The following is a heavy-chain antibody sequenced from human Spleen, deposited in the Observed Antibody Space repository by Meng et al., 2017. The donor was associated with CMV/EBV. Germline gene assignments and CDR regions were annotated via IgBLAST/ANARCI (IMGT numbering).Heavy chain of an antibody. CDR3: ARGVGKRTVSSYFDY. CDR2: ISAYNGNT. J-gene: IGHJ4*02. D-gene: IGHD5/OR15-5a*01. V-gene: IGHV1-18*01. CDR1: GYTFNNYG. Sequence: ASVKVSCKASGYTFNNYGVTWVRQAPGQGLEWMGWISAYNGNTVYTQNFQGRVTMTTDTATTTAYMELRSLRSDDTAIYYCARGVGKRTVSSYFDYWGQGTLVTVSS.